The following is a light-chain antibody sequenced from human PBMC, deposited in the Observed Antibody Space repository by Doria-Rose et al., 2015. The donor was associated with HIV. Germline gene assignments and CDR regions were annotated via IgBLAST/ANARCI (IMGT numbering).Light chain of an antibody. J-gene: IGKJ2*01. CDR2: GAS. CDR3: QQYNNWPPEDT. CDR1: SVSSN. Sequence: SVSSNLAWYQQKPGQAPRLLIYGASTRATGIPARFSGSESGTEFTLTISSMQSEDFAVYYCQQYNNWPPEDTFGQGTKLEIK. V-gene: IGKV3-15*01.